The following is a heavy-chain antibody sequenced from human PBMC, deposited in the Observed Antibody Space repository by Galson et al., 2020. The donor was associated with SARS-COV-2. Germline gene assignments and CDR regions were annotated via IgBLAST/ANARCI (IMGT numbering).Heavy chain of an antibody. CDR3: AGGVVGVAGGAFDI. CDR1: GFTVSSNY. J-gene: IGHJ3*02. Sequence: GGPLRPSCAASGFTVSSNYMSWVRQAPGKGLEWVSAIRSGGSTHYADTVKGRFTISRDNSKNTLDLQMNSLRPEDTALYYCAGGVVGVAGGAFDIWGHGTMVAVSS. D-gene: IGHD1-26*01. CDR2: IRSGGST. V-gene: IGHV3-53*05.